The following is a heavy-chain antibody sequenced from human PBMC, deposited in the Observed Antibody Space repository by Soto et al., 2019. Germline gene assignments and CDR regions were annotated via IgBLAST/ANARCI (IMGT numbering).Heavy chain of an antibody. D-gene: IGHD1-26*01. CDR2: IYPGGSDT. Sequence: HGESLKISCKTSGYTFTNHWIGWVRQMPGKGLEWMGIIYPGGSDTRYSPSFQGQVTISADKSISTAYLQWSSLKASDTAMYYCARYSTVPGWDYFDYWGQGTLVTVSS. J-gene: IGHJ4*02. CDR1: GYTFTNHW. CDR3: ARYSTVPGWDYFDY. V-gene: IGHV5-51*01.